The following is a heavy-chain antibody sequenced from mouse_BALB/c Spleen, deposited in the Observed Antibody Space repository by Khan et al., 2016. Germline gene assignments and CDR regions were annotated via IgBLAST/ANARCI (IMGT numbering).Heavy chain of an antibody. CDR2: ISHSGDS. CDR3: ATWDYCGTASAY. D-gene: IGHD1-2*01. Sequence: EVQLQESGPSLAKPSQTLSLTCSVTGDSITSGHWNWIRKFPGNKFDFMGYISHSGDSYYNPSLKSRISITRDTSKNQYYLQLNSVTTEDTATTYCATWDYCGTASAYWGQGTLVTVSA. CDR1: GDSITSGH. J-gene: IGHJ3*01. V-gene: IGHV3-8*02.